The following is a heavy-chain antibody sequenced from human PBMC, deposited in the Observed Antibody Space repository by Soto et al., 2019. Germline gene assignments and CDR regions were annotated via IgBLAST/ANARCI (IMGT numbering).Heavy chain of an antibody. CDR3: ARGKDGYFNWFDP. CDR2: ISYDGSNK. V-gene: IGHV3-30-3*01. J-gene: IGHJ5*02. Sequence: PGGSLRLSCAASGFTFSSYAMHWVRQAPGKGLEWVAVISYDGSNKYYADSVKGRFTISRDNSKNTLYLQMNSLRAEDTAVYYYARGKDGYFNWFDPWGQGTLVTVSS. CDR1: GFTFSSYA. D-gene: IGHD5-12*01.